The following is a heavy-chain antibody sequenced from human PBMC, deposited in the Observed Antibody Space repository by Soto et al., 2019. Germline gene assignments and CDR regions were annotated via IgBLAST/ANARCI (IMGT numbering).Heavy chain of an antibody. V-gene: IGHV4-59*01. J-gene: IGHJ5*02. CDR3: ARYFYP. CDR1: GGSISHYP. Sequence: QLQLQESGPGLVKPSETLSLSCIVSGGSISHYPWSWIRQSPGKGLQWIGYTYFNGSTKYNPSLMSRVSISVDMSKNRLSLTLPSVTAADTAVYYCARYFYPWGQGTLVTVSS. CDR2: TYFNGST.